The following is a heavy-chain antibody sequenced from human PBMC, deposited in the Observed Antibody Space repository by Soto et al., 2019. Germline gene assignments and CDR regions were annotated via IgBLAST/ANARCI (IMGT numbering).Heavy chain of an antibody. CDR2: ISNRGSSS. Sequence: GGSLRLSCTASGFTFSRYAMSWVRQAPGKGLEWVSTISNRGSSSYSADSVKGRFTISRDNSKNTLYLQMHSLRGQYTALYHCAKGLVAVSGLPWFDPWGQGTLVTVS. V-gene: IGHV3-23*01. CDR3: AKGLVAVSGLPWFDP. D-gene: IGHD2-21*02. J-gene: IGHJ5*02. CDR1: GFTFSRYA.